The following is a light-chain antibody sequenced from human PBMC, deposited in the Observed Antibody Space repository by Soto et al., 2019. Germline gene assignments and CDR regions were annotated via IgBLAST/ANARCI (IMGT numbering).Light chain of an antibody. CDR2: LNSDGSH. Sequence: QLVLTQSPSASASLGASVKLTCTLSSGHSSYAIAWHQQQPEKGPRYLMKLNSDGSHSKGDGIPDRFSGSSSGAERYHAISSLQSEDGADYYCQTWGTDIVVFGGGTKLTFL. J-gene: IGLJ2*01. CDR3: QTWGTDIVV. CDR1: SGHSSYA. V-gene: IGLV4-69*01.